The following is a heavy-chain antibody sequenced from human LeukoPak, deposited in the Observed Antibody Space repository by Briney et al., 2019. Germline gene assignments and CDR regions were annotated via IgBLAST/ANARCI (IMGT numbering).Heavy chain of an antibody. D-gene: IGHD3-10*01. J-gene: IGHJ4*02. CDR2: IYYSGST. CDR3: ARDSGGAGYFDY. CDR1: GVSFSSGSYY. Sequence: SETLSLTCTVSGVSFSSGSYYWSWIRQPPGKGLEWIGYIYYSGSTNYNPSLKSRVTISVDTSKNQFSLKLSSVTAADTAVYYCARDSGGAGYFDYWGQGTLVTVSS. V-gene: IGHV4-61*01.